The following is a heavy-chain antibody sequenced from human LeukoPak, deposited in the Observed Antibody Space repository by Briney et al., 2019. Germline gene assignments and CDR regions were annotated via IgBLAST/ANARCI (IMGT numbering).Heavy chain of an antibody. CDR2: ISSSSSSI. D-gene: IGHD5-18*01. Sequence: GGSLRLSCAASGFTFSSYSMNWVRRAPGKRLEWVSSISSSSSSIYYADSVKGRFTISRDNAKNSLYLQMNSRRAEDTAVYYCARASGDIVETATMGSYWGQGTLVTVS. V-gene: IGHV3-21*03. CDR3: ARASGDIVETATMGSY. J-gene: IGHJ4*02. CDR1: GFTFSSYS.